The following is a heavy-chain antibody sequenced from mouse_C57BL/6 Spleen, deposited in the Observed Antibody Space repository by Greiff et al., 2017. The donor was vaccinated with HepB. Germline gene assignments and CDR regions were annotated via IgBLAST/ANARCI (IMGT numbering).Heavy chain of an antibody. J-gene: IGHJ2*01. V-gene: IGHV1-55*01. CDR3: ARDGTMVTTDY. CDR2: IYPGSGST. D-gene: IGHD2-2*01. Sequence: LVESGAELVKPGASVKMSCKASGYTFTSYWITWVKQRPGQGLEWIGDIYPGSGSTNYNEKFKSKATLTVDTSSSTAYMQLSSLTSEDSAVYYCARDGTMVTTDYWGQGTTLTVSS. CDR1: GYTFTSYW.